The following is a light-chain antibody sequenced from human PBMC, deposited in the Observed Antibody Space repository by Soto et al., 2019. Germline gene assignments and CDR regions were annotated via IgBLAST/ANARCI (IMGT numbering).Light chain of an antibody. CDR2: KAS. J-gene: IGKJ1*01. V-gene: IGKV1-5*03. CDR1: QDIIKY. CDR3: QHYNSYSEA. Sequence: IQMTQSPSSLSASVGDRVTINCRASQDIIKYLHWYQQKSGEAPKLLIYKASTLKSGVPSRFSGSGSGTEFTLTISSLQPDDFATYYCQHYNSYSEAFGQGTKVELK.